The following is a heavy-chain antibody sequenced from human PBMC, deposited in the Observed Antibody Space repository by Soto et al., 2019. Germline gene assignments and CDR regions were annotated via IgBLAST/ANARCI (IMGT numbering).Heavy chain of an antibody. D-gene: IGHD3-22*01. J-gene: IGHJ4*02. V-gene: IGHV1-69*13. CDR3: ARDRAGYYSHFVY. CDR1: RGTFTNYA. CDR2: TMPFFGSG. Sequence: SVKVSCKALRGTFTNYAFSWLRQAPGQGLEWMGGTMPFFGSGNYAQRFQGRINITADESTSSVYLELTSLRSEDTAVYYCARDRAGYYSHFVYWGQGTLVTVSS.